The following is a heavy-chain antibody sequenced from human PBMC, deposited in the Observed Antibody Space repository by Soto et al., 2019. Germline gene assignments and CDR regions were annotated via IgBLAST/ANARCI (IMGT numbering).Heavy chain of an antibody. CDR3: ARERGKQRIPLDGMDV. CDR2: IWYDGSNK. D-gene: IGHD6-25*01. J-gene: IGHJ6*02. V-gene: IGHV3-33*01. CDR1: GFTFSSYG. Sequence: QVQLVESGGGVVQPGRSLRLSCAASGFTFSSYGMHWVRQAPGKGLEWVAVIWYDGSNKYYADSVKGRFTISRDNSKNTLYLRMNSLRAEDTAVYYCARERGKQRIPLDGMDVWGQGTTVTVSS.